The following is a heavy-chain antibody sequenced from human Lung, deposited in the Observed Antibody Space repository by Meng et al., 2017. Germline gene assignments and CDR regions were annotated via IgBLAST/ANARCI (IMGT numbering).Heavy chain of an antibody. CDR1: GGSFSDYY. D-gene: IGHD4-11*01. CDR2: INHSGST. CDR3: ARGPTTMAHDFDY. V-gene: IGHV4-34*01. J-gene: IGHJ4*02. Sequence: VRLKQWCAGLLKPSETLSLTCVVSGGSFSDYYWSWIRQPPGKGLEWIGEINHSGSTNYNPSLESRATISVDTSQNNLSLKLSSVTAADSAVYYCARGPTTMAHDFDYWGQGTLVTVSS.